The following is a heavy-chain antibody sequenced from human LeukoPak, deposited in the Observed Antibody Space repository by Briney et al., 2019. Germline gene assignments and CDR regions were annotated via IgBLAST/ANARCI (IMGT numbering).Heavy chain of an antibody. CDR3: ARANSGYDY. D-gene: IGHD5-12*01. CDR2: IYYSGST. Sequence: PSETLSLTCTVSGGSISSYYWSWIRQPPGKGLEWIGYIYYSGSTNYNPSLKSRVTISVDTSKNQFPLKLSSVTAADTAVYYCARANSGYDYWGQGTLVTVSS. CDR1: GGSISSYY. J-gene: IGHJ4*02. V-gene: IGHV4-59*01.